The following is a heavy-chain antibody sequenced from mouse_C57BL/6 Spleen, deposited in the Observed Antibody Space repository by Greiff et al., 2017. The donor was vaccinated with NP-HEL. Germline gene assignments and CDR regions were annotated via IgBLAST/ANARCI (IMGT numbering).Heavy chain of an antibody. CDR1: GYTFTSYW. CDR2: IYPGSGSP. Sequence: QVQLQQPGAELVKPGASVKMSCKASGYTFTSYWITWVKQRPGQGLEWIGDIYPGSGSPNYNEKFKSKATLTVDTSSSTAYMQLSSLTSEDSAVYYCARKGDGYPYWYCDVWGTGTTVTVSS. V-gene: IGHV1-55*01. J-gene: IGHJ1*03. D-gene: IGHD2-3*01. CDR3: ARKGDGYPYWYCDV.